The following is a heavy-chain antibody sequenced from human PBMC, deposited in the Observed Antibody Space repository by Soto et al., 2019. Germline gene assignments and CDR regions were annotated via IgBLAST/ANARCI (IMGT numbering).Heavy chain of an antibody. CDR3: VRGRYCSGGSCYLDY. J-gene: IGHJ4*02. CDR2: IKQDGSEE. D-gene: IGHD2-15*01. V-gene: IGHV3-7*01. CDR1: GFTFTTYW. Sequence: GGSLRLSCAASGFTFTTYWMNWVRQAPGKVLEWVASIKQDGSEEFFVDSVKGRFTISRDNAKNSLYLQMNSLRAEDTAVYFCVRGRYCSGGSCYLDYWGQGALVTVSS.